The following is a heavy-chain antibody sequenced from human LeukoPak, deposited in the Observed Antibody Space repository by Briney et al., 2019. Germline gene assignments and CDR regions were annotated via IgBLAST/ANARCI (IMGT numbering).Heavy chain of an antibody. Sequence: LGGSLRLSCAVSGITLINYGMSWVRQAPGKGLEWVAGISDRGSRTNYADSVKGRFTISTDHPKNTLYLQMNSLRAEDTAVYFCAKRGVVIRVILVGFHKEAYYFDSWGQGALVTVSS. J-gene: IGHJ4*02. V-gene: IGHV3-23*01. CDR3: AKRGVVIRVILVGFHKEAYYFDS. D-gene: IGHD3-22*01. CDR2: ISDRGSRT. CDR1: GITLINYG.